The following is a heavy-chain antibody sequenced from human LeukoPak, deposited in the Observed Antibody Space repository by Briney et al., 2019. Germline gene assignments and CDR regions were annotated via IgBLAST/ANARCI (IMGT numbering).Heavy chain of an antibody. J-gene: IGHJ5*02. Sequence: GASVKVSCKASGGTFSSYAISWVRQAPGQGLEWMGGIIPIFGTANYAQKFQGRVTITADKSTSTAYMELSSLRSEDTAVYYCASTTGKSSSWYNWFDPWGQGTLVTVSS. CDR3: ASTTGKSSSWYNWFDP. D-gene: IGHD6-13*01. V-gene: IGHV1-69*06. CDR1: GGTFSSYA. CDR2: IIPIFGTA.